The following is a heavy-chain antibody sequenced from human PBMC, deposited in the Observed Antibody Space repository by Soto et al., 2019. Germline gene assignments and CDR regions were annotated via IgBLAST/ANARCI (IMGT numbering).Heavy chain of an antibody. D-gene: IGHD4-17*01. CDR3: ARANPEYGDTDY. CDR2: IIPILGIA. J-gene: IGHJ4*02. CDR1: GYTFTDYY. V-gene: IGHV1-69*02. Sequence: ASVKVSCKASGYTFTDYYIHWVRQAPGQGLEWMGRIIPILGIANYAQKFQGRVTITADKSTSTAYMELSSLRSEDTAVYYCARANPEYGDTDYWGQGTLVTVSS.